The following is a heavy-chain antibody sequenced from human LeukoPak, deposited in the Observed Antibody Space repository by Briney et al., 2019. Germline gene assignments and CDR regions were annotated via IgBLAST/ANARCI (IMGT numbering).Heavy chain of an antibody. CDR2: INSDGRNT. Sequence: GGSLRLSCAASGFTFSSFWMYWVRQVPGKGLVWLARINSDGRNTNYADSVKGRFTISRDNAKNTLYLQMNSLRAEDTAVYYCAHISSSYYYFDSWGQGTLVTVSS. CDR1: GFTFSSFW. CDR3: AHISSSYYYFDS. J-gene: IGHJ4*02. D-gene: IGHD6-13*01. V-gene: IGHV3-74*01.